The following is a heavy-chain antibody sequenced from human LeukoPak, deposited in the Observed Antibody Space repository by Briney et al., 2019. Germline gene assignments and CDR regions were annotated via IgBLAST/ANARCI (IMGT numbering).Heavy chain of an antibody. CDR1: GFTFSSYA. D-gene: IGHD3-22*01. CDR2: ISNDGNDK. J-gene: IGHJ3*01. Sequence: GRSLRLSCAASGFTFSSYAMHWVRQAPGKGLEWVAVISNDGNDKYHADSVKGRFTISRDNSKNTLYLQMNSLRVEDTAVYYCARDQYYGSSGSDAFDVWGQGTMVTVSS. V-gene: IGHV3-30-3*01. CDR3: ARDQYYGSSGSDAFDV.